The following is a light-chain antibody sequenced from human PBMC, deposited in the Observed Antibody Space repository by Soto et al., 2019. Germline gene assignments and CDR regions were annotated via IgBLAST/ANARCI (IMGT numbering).Light chain of an antibody. Sequence: DIVMTQTPLSSPVTLGQPASISCRSSESLLHIDGTTYLSWLQQRPGQPPRVIIYKISNRFSGVPDRFTGRGAGTDFTLKISRVAAEDVGTYYCMQQTQFPFTFGGGTKVDIK. CDR3: MQQTQFPFT. CDR2: KIS. J-gene: IGKJ4*01. V-gene: IGKV2-24*01. CDR1: ESLLHIDGTTY.